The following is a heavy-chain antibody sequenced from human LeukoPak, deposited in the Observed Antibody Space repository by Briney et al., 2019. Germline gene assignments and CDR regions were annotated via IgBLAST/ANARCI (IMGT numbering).Heavy chain of an antibody. CDR2: ITDNGRKT. CDR3: AKITVATTPNY. Sequence: GGSLRLSCAASGFTFRTYWMSWVRQASGKGLEWVSGITDNGRKTYYADSVKGRFSISRDNSKSTLYLQMSDLRAEDTAVYYCAKITVATTPNYWGQGTLVTVSS. D-gene: IGHD3-10*01. CDR1: GFTFRTYW. J-gene: IGHJ4*02. V-gene: IGHV3-23*01.